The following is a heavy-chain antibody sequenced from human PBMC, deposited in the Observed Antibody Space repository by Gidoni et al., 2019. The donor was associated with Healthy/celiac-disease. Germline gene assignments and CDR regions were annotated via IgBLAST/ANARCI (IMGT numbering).Heavy chain of an antibody. CDR1: GFSLSTSGVG. CDR2: SYWDDDK. D-gene: IGHD3-22*01. J-gene: IGHJ4*02. V-gene: IGHV2-5*02. Sequence: QITLKESGPTLVKPTQTLTLTCTFSGFSLSTSGVGVGWIRQPPGKALEWLALSYWDDDKRYSPSLKSRLTITKDNSKNQVVLTMTNMDPVDTATYYCAHRPYDSSGYYFDYWGQGTLVTVSS. CDR3: AHRPYDSSGYYFDY.